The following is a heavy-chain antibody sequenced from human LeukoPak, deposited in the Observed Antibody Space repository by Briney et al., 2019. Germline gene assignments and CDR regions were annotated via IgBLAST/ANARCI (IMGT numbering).Heavy chain of an antibody. CDR1: GFTLSDHW. CDR2: IDQDGSSE. Sequence: GGSLRLSCAASGFTLSDHWMNWVRQAPGKGLEGVANIDQDGSSEYYVGSVQGRFTISRDNAKNSLYLQMNSLRAEDTAVYYCARGDWAPFDYWGQGSLLTVSS. CDR3: ARGDWAPFDY. V-gene: IGHV3-7*01. J-gene: IGHJ4*02. D-gene: IGHD2-21*02.